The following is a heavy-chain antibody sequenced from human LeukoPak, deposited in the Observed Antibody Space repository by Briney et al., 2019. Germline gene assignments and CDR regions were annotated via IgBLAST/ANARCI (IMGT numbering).Heavy chain of an antibody. CDR2: ISSSGSTI. D-gene: IGHD3-10*01. CDR3: ARDLGPSYGSGSYYNGGSSFDI. CDR1: GFTFSSYA. V-gene: IGHV3-48*04. Sequence: GGSLRLSCAASGFTFSSYAMSWVRQAPGKGLEWVSYISSSGSTIYYADSVKGRFTISRDNAKNSLYLQMNSLRAEDTAVYYCARDLGPSYGSGSYYNGGSSFDIWGQGTMVTVSS. J-gene: IGHJ3*02.